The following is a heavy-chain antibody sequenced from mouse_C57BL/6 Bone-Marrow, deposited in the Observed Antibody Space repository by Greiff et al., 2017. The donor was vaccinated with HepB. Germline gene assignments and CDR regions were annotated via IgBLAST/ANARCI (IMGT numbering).Heavy chain of an antibody. V-gene: IGHV1-55*01. CDR2: IYPGSGST. J-gene: IGHJ2*01. CDR1: GYTFTSYW. Sequence: QVQLQQSGAELVKPGASVKMSCKASGYTFTSYWITWVKQRPGQGLEWIGDIYPGSGSTNYNEKFKSKATLTVDTSSSTAYMQLSSLTSEDSAVYYCARDPPCQLGDYWGQGTTLTVSS. CDR3: ARDPPCQLGDY. D-gene: IGHD4-1*02.